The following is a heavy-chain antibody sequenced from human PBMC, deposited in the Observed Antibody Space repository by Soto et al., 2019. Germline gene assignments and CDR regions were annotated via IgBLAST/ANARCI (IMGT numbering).Heavy chain of an antibody. Sequence: PGGSLRLSCAASGFTFSSYAMSWVRQAPGKGLEWVSAISGSGGSTYYADSVKGRFTISRDNSKNALYLQMNSLRAEDTAVYYCATELRYCGGDCYYADAFDIWGQGTMVTVSS. CDR1: GFTFSSYA. V-gene: IGHV3-23*01. D-gene: IGHD2-21*02. CDR2: ISGSGGST. J-gene: IGHJ3*02. CDR3: ATELRYCGGDCYYADAFDI.